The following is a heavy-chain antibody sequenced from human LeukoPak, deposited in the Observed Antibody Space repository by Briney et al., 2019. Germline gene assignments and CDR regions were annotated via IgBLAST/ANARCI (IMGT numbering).Heavy chain of an antibody. V-gene: IGHV3-11*04. J-gene: IGHJ4*02. D-gene: IGHD5-24*01. CDR3: ARASTRGDGYNPLVGYFDY. CDR1: GFTFSDYY. Sequence: GGSLRLSCAASGFTFSDYYMSWIRQAPGKGLEGVSYISSSGSTIYYADSVKGRFTISRDNAKNSLYLQMNSLRAEDTAVYYCARASTRGDGYNPLVGYFDYWGQGTLVTVSS. CDR2: ISSSGSTI.